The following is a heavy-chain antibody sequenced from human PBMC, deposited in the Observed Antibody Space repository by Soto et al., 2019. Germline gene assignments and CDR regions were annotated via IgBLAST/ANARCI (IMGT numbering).Heavy chain of an antibody. J-gene: IGHJ5*02. Sequence: GASLKISCNGSGYSFTSYWIGWVRQMPGKGLEWMGIIYPGDSDTRYSPSFQGQVTISADKSISTAYLQWTSLKASDTAMYYCARVTQLVVSWFDPWGQGTLVTVS. CDR1: GYSFTSYW. D-gene: IGHD6-6*01. V-gene: IGHV5-51*01. CDR2: IYPGDSDT. CDR3: ARVTQLVVSWFDP.